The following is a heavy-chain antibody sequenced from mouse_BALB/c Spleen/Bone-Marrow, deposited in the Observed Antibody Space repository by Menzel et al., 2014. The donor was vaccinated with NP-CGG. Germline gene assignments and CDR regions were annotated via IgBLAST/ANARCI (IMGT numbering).Heavy chain of an antibody. CDR1: GFNIKDTY. D-gene: IGHD1-1*01. CDR3: ASYYYGSSRFAY. CDR2: IDPANGNT. V-gene: IGHV14-3*02. Sequence: VTLKESGAELVKPGAPVKLSCTASGFNIKDTYMHWVKQRPEQGLEWIGRIDPANGNTKYDPKFQGKATITADTSSNTAYLQLSSLTSEDTAVYYCASYYYGSSRFAYWGQGTLVTVSA. J-gene: IGHJ3*01.